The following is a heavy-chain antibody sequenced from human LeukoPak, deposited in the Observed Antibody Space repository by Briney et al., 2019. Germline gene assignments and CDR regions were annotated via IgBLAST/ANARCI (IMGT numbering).Heavy chain of an antibody. D-gene: IGHD6-19*01. CDR3: AKDDRHSSGWYGKGVY. Sequence: PGGSLRLSCAASGFTFSRHAMSWVRQAPGKGLEWVSSIRGSGGSTYYADSVKGRFTISRDNSKNTLYLQMNSLRAEDTAVYYCAKDDRHSSGWYGKGVYWGQGTLVTVSS. J-gene: IGHJ4*02. V-gene: IGHV3-23*01. CDR1: GFTFSRHA. CDR2: IRGSGGST.